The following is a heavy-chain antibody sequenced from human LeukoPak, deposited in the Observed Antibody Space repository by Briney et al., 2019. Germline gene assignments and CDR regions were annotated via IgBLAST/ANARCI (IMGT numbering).Heavy chain of an antibody. Sequence: GGSLRLSCAASGFTFSSYWMHWVRQAPGKGLVWVSRINSDGSSTSYAGSVKGRFTISRDNAKNTLYLQMNSLRAEDTAVYYCARERILTGYYAFDIWGQGTMVTVSS. CDR3: ARERILTGYYAFDI. CDR1: GFTFSSYW. D-gene: IGHD3-9*01. CDR2: INSDGSST. V-gene: IGHV3-74*01. J-gene: IGHJ3*02.